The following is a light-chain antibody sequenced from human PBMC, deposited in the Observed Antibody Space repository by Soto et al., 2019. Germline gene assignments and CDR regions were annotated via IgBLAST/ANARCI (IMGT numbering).Light chain of an antibody. V-gene: IGKV3-20*01. CDR1: QGLKTFY. CDR2: GAS. Sequence: EGVLPQSPGTLYLSPGESATLSCRASQGLKTFYLAWYQQKPGQAPRLLIYGASSRATGVPDRFSGSGSGTDFTFTISKLEPEDAAVSWCRQYGSFFGQGTK. J-gene: IGKJ2*01. CDR3: RQYGSF.